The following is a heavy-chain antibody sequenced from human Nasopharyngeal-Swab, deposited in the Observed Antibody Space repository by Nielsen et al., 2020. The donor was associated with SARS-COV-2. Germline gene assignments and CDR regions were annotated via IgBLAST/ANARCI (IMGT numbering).Heavy chain of an antibody. V-gene: IGHV3-23*01. CDR3: ARDGKVGSSYDY. CDR2: ISGSGGST. J-gene: IGHJ4*02. D-gene: IGHD6-13*01. Sequence: EGSLRLSSAASGFTFSSYAMSWVRQAPGKGLEWVSAISGSGGSTYYADSVKGRFTISRDNSKNTLYLQMNSLRAEDTAVYYCARDGKVGSSYDYWGQGTLVTVSS. CDR1: GFTFSSYA.